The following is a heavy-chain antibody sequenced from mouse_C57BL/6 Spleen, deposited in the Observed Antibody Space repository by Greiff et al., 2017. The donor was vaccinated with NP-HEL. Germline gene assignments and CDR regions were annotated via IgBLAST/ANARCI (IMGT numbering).Heavy chain of an antibody. Sequence: QVHVKQPGAELVRPGSSVKLSCKASGYTFTSYWMHWVKQRPIQGLEWIGNIDPSDSETHYNQKFKDKATLTVDKSSSTAYMQLSSLTSEDSAVYYCARSDYYGSSSYWYFDVWGTGTTVTVSS. CDR2: IDPSDSET. J-gene: IGHJ1*03. CDR3: ARSDYYGSSSYWYFDV. D-gene: IGHD1-1*01. V-gene: IGHV1-52*01. CDR1: GYTFTSYW.